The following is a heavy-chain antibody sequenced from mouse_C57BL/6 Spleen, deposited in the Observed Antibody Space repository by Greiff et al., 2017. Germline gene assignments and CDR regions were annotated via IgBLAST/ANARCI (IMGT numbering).Heavy chain of an antibody. V-gene: IGHV1-19*01. CDR1: GYTFTDYY. J-gene: IGHJ4*01. D-gene: IGHD6-1*01. CDR2: INPYNGGT. CDR3: ARSSLQNYAMDY. Sequence: VQLKESGPVLVKPGASVKMSCKASGYTFTDYYMNWVKQSHGKSLEWIGVINPYNGGTSYNQQFKGKATLTVDKSSSPAYMELNSLTSEDSAVXYCARSSLQNYAMDYWGQGTSVTVSS.